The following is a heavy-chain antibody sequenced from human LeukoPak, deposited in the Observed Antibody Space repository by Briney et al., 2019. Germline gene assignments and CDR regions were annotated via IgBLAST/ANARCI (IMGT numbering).Heavy chain of an antibody. Sequence: ASVKVSCKASGYTFTSYGISWVRQAPGQGLEWMGWISAYNGNTNYAQKLQGRVTMTTDTSTSTAYMELRSLRSDDTAVYYCARDARRYDSSGFTFDYWGQGTLVTVSS. CDR1: GYTFTSYG. CDR2: ISAYNGNT. CDR3: ARDARRYDSSGFTFDY. J-gene: IGHJ4*02. D-gene: IGHD3-22*01. V-gene: IGHV1-18*01.